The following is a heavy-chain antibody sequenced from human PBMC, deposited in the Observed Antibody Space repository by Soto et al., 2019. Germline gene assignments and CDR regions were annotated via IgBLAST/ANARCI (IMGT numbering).Heavy chain of an antibody. V-gene: IGHV3-74*01. CDR1: GFTFSSYW. D-gene: IGHD2-2*01. CDR2: INTEGSST. Sequence: EVQLVESGGGLVQPGGSLRLSCAASGFTFSSYWMHWVRQAPGKGLVWVSRINTEGSSTSYADSVKGRFTISRDNAKNPRYVQMNSLRAEATGLSYCARYGSGTRCTTGWWWGRGTLVTVS. J-gene: IGHJ4*02. CDR3: ARYGSGTRCTTGWW.